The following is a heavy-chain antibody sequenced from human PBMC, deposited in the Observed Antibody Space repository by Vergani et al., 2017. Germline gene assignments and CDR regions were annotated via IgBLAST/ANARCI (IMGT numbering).Heavy chain of an antibody. V-gene: IGHV3-9*02. J-gene: IGHJ5*02. CDR2: ISWNSNSI. Sequence: EVQLEESGGGLVLPGRSLRLSCVASGFTSAGYAMHWVRQAPGKGLEWVSGISWNSNSIGYADSVKGRFTISRDNAKNSLYLQMNSLRAEDTALYYCAKDLGTSSGGGWFDPWGKGTLFTVSS. D-gene: IGHD6-6*01. CDR1: GFTSAGYA. CDR3: AKDLGTSSGGGWFDP.